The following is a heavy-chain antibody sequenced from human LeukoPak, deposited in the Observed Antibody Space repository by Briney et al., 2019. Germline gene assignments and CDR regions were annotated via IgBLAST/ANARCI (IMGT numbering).Heavy chain of an antibody. CDR2: IYSGGST. CDR1: GFTVSSNY. Sequence: PGGSLRLSCAASGFTVSSNYMSWVRQAPGKGLEWVSVIYSGGSTYYADSVKGRFTVSRDNSKNTLYLQMNSLRAEDTAVYYCARLSIAAAGTDAFDIWGQGTMVTVSS. J-gene: IGHJ3*02. CDR3: ARLSIAAAGTDAFDI. V-gene: IGHV3-66*04. D-gene: IGHD6-13*01.